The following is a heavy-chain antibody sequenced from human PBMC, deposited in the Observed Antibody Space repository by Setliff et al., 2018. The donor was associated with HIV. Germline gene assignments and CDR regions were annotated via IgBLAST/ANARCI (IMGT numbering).Heavy chain of an antibody. CDR3: ARVRLELRQYWFDS. CDR2: VNHSGST. J-gene: IGHJ5*01. CDR1: GGSFSGYY. Sequence: SETLSLTCAVYGGSFSGYYWSWIRQPPGKGLEWIGEVNHSGSTNYNPSLKRRVTISVDTSKNQFSLKLNSVTAADTAVYYCARVRLELRQYWFDSWGQGSPVTVSS. D-gene: IGHD1-7*01. V-gene: IGHV4-34*01.